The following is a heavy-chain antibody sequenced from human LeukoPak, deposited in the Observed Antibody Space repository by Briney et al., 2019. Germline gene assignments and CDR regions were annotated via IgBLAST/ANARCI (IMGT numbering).Heavy chain of an antibody. J-gene: IGHJ5*01. D-gene: IGHD6-13*01. CDR3: ARERSSSWFDY. CDR1: GGSISSSPYY. Sequence: PSETLSLTCTVYGGSISSSPYYWGWIRQPPGKGLEWIGSIYYSGTTHYNPSLESRVTISVDTSKNQFSLKLSSVTAADTAVYYCARERSSSWFDYWGQGTLVTVSS. CDR2: IYYSGTT. V-gene: IGHV4-39*07.